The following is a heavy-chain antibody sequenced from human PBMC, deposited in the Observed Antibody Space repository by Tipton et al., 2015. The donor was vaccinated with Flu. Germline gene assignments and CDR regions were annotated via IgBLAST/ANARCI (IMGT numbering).Heavy chain of an antibody. D-gene: IGHD3-3*01. V-gene: IGHV4-61*02. J-gene: IGHJ6*02. CDR2: IYTTGST. CDR1: GGFITSGSYY. CDR3: ARAPIWSGYVTYAMDV. Sequence: TLSLTCTVSGGFITSGSYYWSWIRQSAGKGLEWIGRIYTTGSTNYNPSLRSRVTISGDTSKNQFSLQLNSVTAEDTAVYYCARAPIWSGYVTYAMDVWGQGTAVTVS.